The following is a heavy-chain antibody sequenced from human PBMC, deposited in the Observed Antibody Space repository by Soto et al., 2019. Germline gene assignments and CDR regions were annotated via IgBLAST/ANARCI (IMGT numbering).Heavy chain of an antibody. CDR3: ARDPKTSGGQHWAFNYFDS. CDR1: GFSFSISP. D-gene: IGHD7-27*01. CDR2: ISYDGTNK. Sequence: LRLSCAASGFSFSISPMHWVRQAPGKGPEWVALISYDGTNKFYADSVKGRFTISRDNSKSTLYLQVDSLRPEDAAVYYCARDPKTSGGQHWAFNYFDSWGRGTLVTVSS. J-gene: IGHJ4*02. V-gene: IGHV3-30-3*01.